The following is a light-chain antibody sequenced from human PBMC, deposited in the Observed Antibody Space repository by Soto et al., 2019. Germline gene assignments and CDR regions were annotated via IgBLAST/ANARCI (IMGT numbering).Light chain of an antibody. CDR2: EVT. J-gene: IGLJ3*02. CDR1: SGDIGGYNY. CDR3: SSARRDNTWV. Sequence: QSALTQPASVSGSPGQSITISCTGTSGDIGGYNYVSWYQQHPGKAPKLLISEVTNRPSGVSNRFSGSKSGDTASLTISGLQAEDEADYYCSSARRDNTWVFGGGTKLTVL. V-gene: IGLV2-14*01.